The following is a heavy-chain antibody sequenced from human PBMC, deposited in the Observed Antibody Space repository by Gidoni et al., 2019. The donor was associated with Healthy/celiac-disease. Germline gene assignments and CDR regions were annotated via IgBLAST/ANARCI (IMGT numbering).Heavy chain of an antibody. V-gene: IGHV3-33*01. CDR3: ARDSDPSYYYDSSGYLDY. CDR2: IWYDGSNK. J-gene: IGHJ4*02. Sequence: QVQLVESGGGVVQPGRSLRLSCAASGFTFSSYGMHWVRQAPGKGLEWVAVIWYDGSNKYYADSVKGRFTISRDNSKNTLYLQMNSLRAEDTAVYYCARDSDPSYYYDSSGYLDYWGQGTLVTVSS. CDR1: GFTFSSYG. D-gene: IGHD3-22*01.